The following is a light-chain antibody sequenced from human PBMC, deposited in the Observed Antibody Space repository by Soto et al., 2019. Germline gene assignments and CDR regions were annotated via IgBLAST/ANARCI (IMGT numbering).Light chain of an antibody. J-gene: IGLJ1*01. V-gene: IGLV8-61*01. CDR2: STN. CDR3: VLYMGSGIRV. Sequence: QTVVTQEPSFSVSPGGTVTLTCGLSSGSVSTSYYPSWYQQTPGQAPRTLIYSTNTRSSGVPDRFSGSILGNKAALTITGAQADGESDYYCVLYMGSGIRVFGTGTKVTVL. CDR1: SGSVSTSYY.